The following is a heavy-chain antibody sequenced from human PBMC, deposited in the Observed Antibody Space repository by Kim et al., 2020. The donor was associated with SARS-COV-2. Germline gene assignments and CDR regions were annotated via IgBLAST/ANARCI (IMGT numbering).Heavy chain of an antibody. D-gene: IGHD3-22*01. Sequence: SETLSLTCAVYGGSFSGYYWSWIRQPPGKGLEWIGEINHSGSTNYNPSLKSRVTISVDTSKNQFSLKLSSVTAADTAVYYCARGDYYDSTGLFYWGQGTLVTVSS. V-gene: IGHV4-34*01. J-gene: IGHJ4*02. CDR3: ARGDYYDSTGLFY. CDR1: GGSFSGYY. CDR2: INHSGST.